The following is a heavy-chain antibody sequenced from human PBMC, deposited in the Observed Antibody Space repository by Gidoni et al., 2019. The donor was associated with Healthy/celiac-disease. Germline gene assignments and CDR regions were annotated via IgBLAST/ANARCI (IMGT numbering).Heavy chain of an antibody. CDR2: MSGSGGST. CDR1: GFTFSSYA. CDR3: ATSAYYDSSGYYLFDY. V-gene: IGHV3-23*01. Sequence: EVQLLESGGGLVQPGGSLRLSCAASGFTFSSYAMSWVRQAPGKGLEWVSAMSGSGGSTYYADSGKGRFTISRDNSKNTLYLQMNSLRAEDTAVYYCATSAYYDSSGYYLFDYWGQGTLVTVSS. J-gene: IGHJ4*02. D-gene: IGHD3-22*01.